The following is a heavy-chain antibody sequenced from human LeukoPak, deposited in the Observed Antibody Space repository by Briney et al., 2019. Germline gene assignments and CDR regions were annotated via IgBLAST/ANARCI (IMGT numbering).Heavy chain of an antibody. D-gene: IGHD4-17*01. Sequence: GGSLRLSCAASGFTFGSYWMSWVRQAPGKGLEWVANIKQDGSEKYYVDSVKGRFTISRDNAKNSLYLQMNSLRAEDTAVYYCARATVRYYYYYGMDVWGQGTTVTVSS. J-gene: IGHJ6*02. CDR1: GFTFGSYW. CDR2: IKQDGSEK. V-gene: IGHV3-7*01. CDR3: ARATVRYYYYYGMDV.